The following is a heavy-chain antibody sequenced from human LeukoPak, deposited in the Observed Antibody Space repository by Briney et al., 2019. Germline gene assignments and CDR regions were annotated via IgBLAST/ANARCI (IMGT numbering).Heavy chain of an antibody. V-gene: IGHV4-61*01. CDR2: IYYSGST. CDR3: ARDGNGDSQYFQH. CDR1: GGSISSSSYY. Sequence: LETLSLTCTVSGGSISSSSYYWTWIRQPPGKGLEWIGYIYYSGSTNYNPSLKSRVTISLDTSKNQFSLKLSSVTAADTAVYYCARDGNGDSQYFQHWGQGTLVTVSS. D-gene: IGHD4-17*01. J-gene: IGHJ1*01.